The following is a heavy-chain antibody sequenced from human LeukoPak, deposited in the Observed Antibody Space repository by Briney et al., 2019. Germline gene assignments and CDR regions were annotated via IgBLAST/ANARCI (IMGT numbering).Heavy chain of an antibody. D-gene: IGHD1-26*01. CDR2: IYPGDADT. Sequence: GESLNISCKGSGYTFTSYWSGWVRQMPGKGLEWMGIIYPGDADTSYSPSFQAQVTISADKSISTAYLQWSSLKASDTAMYYCARHDSGSYHSDFQYWGQGTLVSVSS. CDR1: GYTFTSYW. J-gene: IGHJ1*01. CDR3: ARHDSGSYHSDFQY. V-gene: IGHV5-51*01.